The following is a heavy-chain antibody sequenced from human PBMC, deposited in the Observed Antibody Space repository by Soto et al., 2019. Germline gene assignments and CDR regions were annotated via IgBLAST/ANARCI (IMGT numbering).Heavy chain of an antibody. V-gene: IGHV1-18*01. CDR3: ARVLITMVRAPLDY. Sequence: ASVKVSCKASGYTFTSYGISWVRQAPGQGLEWMGWISAYNGNTNYAQKLQGRVTMTTDTSTSTAYMELRSLRSDDTAVYYCARVLITMVRAPLDYWGQGTLVTVPQ. J-gene: IGHJ4*02. CDR2: ISAYNGNT. CDR1: GYTFTSYG. D-gene: IGHD3-10*01.